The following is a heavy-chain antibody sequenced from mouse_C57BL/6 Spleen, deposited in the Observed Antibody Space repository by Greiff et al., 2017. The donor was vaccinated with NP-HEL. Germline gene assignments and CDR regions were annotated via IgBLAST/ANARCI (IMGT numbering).Heavy chain of an antibody. CDR2: IRSKSNNYAT. Sequence: EVKLVESGGGLVQPKGSLKLSCAASGFSFITYAMNWVRQAPGKGLEWVARIRSKSNNYATYYADSVKDRFTISRDDSESMLYLQMNNLKTEDTAMYYCVREGITTVVERDYAMDYWGQGTSVTVSS. J-gene: IGHJ4*01. D-gene: IGHD1-1*01. V-gene: IGHV10-1*01. CDR3: VREGITTVVERDYAMDY. CDR1: GFSFITYA.